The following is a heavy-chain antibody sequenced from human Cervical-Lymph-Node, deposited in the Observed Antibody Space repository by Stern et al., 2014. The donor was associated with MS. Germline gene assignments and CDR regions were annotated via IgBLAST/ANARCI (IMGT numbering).Heavy chain of an antibody. CDR3: ARGELKEGLVRGMDV. D-gene: IGHD1-26*01. CDR2: INPIFGTA. CDR1: GGTFSSYA. Sequence: QVQLVQSGAEVKKPGSSVKVSCKASGGTFSSYAISWVRQAPGQGLEWMGEINPIFGTANSSQKFQGRVTIAADESTGTAYMELSSLRSEDTAVYYCARGELKEGLVRGMDVWGQGTTVTVSS. V-gene: IGHV1-69*01. J-gene: IGHJ6*02.